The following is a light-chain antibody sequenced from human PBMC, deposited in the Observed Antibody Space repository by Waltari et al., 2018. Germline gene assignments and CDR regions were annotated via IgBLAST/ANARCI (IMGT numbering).Light chain of an antibody. Sequence: QSALTQPASVSESPGQSITISCTGTRSDVGGYNYVSWYQQHPGKAPKLMIYDVSKRPSGVSNRFSGSKSGNTASLTISGRQSEDEADYYCSSYTSSSPVVFGGGTKLTVL. CDR3: SSYTSSSPVV. CDR1: RSDVGGYNY. CDR2: DVS. J-gene: IGLJ2*01. V-gene: IGLV2-14*01.